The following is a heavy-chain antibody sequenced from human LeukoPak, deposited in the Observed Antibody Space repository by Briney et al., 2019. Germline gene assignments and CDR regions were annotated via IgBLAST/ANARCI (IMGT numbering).Heavy chain of an antibody. D-gene: IGHD3-16*02. CDR2: VSYDGSWD. J-gene: IGHJ4*02. CDR1: GFTFSNYA. CDR3: TREERGYIPAF. Sequence: QPGGSLRLSCAASGFTFSNYAMHWVRQTPGKGLEWVAFVSYDGSWDSHSDSVKGRFIISRDDSKNTLYLQMTRLRAEDTAVYYCTREERGYIPAFWGQGTLVTVSS. V-gene: IGHV3-30*01.